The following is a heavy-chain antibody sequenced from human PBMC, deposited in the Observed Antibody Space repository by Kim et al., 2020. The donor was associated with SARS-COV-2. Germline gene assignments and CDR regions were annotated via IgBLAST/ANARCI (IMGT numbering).Heavy chain of an antibody. J-gene: IGHJ6*02. CDR3: ARGGGGAVAAYYYYGMDV. V-gene: IGHV4-34*01. D-gene: IGHD6-19*01. Sequence: KSRVTISVDTSKNQISLKLSSVTAADTAVYFCARGGGGAVAAYYYYGMDVWGQGTTVTVSS.